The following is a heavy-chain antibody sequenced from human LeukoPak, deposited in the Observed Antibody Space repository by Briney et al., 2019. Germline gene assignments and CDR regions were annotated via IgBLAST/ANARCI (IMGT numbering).Heavy chain of an antibody. V-gene: IGHV4-39*01. D-gene: IGHD3-10*01. CDR1: GGSISSSSYY. CDR3: ARHKEVLLWFGELSGTWFDP. J-gene: IGHJ5*02. CDR2: IYYSGST. Sequence: SETLSLTCTVSGGSISSSSYYWGWIRQPPGKGLEWIGSIYYSGSTYYNPSLKSRVTISVDTSKNQFSLRLSSVTAADTAVYYCARHKEVLLWFGELSGTWFDPWGQGTLVTVSS.